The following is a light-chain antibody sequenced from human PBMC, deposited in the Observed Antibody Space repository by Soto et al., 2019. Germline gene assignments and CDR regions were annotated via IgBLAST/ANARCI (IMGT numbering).Light chain of an antibody. V-gene: IGLV2-14*03. CDR1: NSDVGGYNF. Sequence: QSALTQPASVSGSPGQSITISCTGTNSDVGGYNFVSWYQQHPGKAPKLIIYEVSNRPSGVSNRFSGSRSGNTATLAISGRQAEDEADYYCKSYTSSNTLLFGGGTKLTVL. J-gene: IGLJ2*01. CDR3: KSYTSSNTLL. CDR2: EVS.